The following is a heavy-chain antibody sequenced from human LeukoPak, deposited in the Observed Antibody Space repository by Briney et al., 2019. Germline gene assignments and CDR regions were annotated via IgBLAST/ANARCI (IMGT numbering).Heavy chain of an antibody. Sequence: GGSLRLSCGASGFSVTANYMNWVRQAPGKGLEWVSVIYRAGNTYYADSVKGRLTISRDNSKNTLYLQMNSLRAEDTAVYYCVRGHWDTGVRFDYWGRETLVTVPS. CDR3: VRGHWDTGVRFDY. J-gene: IGHJ4*02. D-gene: IGHD5-18*01. V-gene: IGHV3-66*01. CDR1: GFSVTANY. CDR2: IYRAGNT.